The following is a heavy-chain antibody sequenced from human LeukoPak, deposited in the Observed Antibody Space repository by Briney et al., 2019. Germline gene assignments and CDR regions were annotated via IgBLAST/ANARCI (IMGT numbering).Heavy chain of an antibody. J-gene: IGHJ4*02. CDR1: GFTFSSYA. V-gene: IGHV3-23*01. CDR2: ISGGGGST. CDR3: AKDRARGSYNGLDY. Sequence: GGSLRLSCAASGFTFSSYAMSWVRQAPGKGLEWVSAISGGGGSTYYADSVKGRFTISRDNSKNTLYLQMNSLRAEDTAVFYCAKDRARGSYNGLDYWGQGTLVTVSS. D-gene: IGHD1-26*01.